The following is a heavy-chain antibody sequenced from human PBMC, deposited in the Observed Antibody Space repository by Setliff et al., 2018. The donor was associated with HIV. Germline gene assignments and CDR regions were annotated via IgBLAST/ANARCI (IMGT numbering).Heavy chain of an antibody. CDR2: IYYSGTT. V-gene: IGHV4-61*01. Sequence: LSLTCTVSGDSVRSASYYWSWIRQPPGKGLEWIGYIYYSGTTEYNPSLKSRVTISVDTSKNQFSLKLSSVTAADTAVYYCASEAWTSYRSSSGYYYYYMDVWGKGTTVTV. CDR3: ASEAWTSYRSSSGYYYYYMDV. CDR1: GDSVRSASYY. D-gene: IGHD6-6*01. J-gene: IGHJ6*03.